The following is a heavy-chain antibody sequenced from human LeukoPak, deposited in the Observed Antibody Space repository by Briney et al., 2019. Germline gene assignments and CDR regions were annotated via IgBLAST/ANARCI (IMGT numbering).Heavy chain of an antibody. V-gene: IGHV4-59*01. CDR3: ARGPYSGYTLRPLDY. Sequence: PSETLSLTCTVSGGSISSYYWSWIRQPPGKGLEWIGHIYYSGSIKYNPSLKSRVTISLDTSKNQFSLKLTSVIAADTAVYYCARGPYSGYTLRPLDYWGQGTLVTVSS. J-gene: IGHJ4*02. CDR1: GGSISSYY. D-gene: IGHD5-12*01. CDR2: IYYSGSI.